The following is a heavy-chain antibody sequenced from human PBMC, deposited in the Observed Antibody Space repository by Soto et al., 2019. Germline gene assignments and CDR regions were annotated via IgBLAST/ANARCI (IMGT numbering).Heavy chain of an antibody. CDR2: IYSGGST. CDR1: GFTVSSNY. CDR3: ASYGPPYYYYGMDV. J-gene: IGHJ6*02. D-gene: IGHD3-10*01. V-gene: IGHV3-66*01. Sequence: PGGSLRLSCAASGFTVSSNYMSWVRQAPGKGLEWVSVIYSGGSTYYADSVKGRFTISRDNSKNTLYLQMNSLRAEDTAVYYCASYGPPYYYYGMDVWGQGTTVTVSS.